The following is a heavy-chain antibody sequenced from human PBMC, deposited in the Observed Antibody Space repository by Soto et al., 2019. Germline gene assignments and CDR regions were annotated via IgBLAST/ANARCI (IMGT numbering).Heavy chain of an antibody. CDR3: ATSPLISSGYSAPRF. CDR1: GGSFSGYY. D-gene: IGHD3-22*01. J-gene: IGHJ4*02. CDR2: INHSGST. Sequence: PSETQSLTCAVYGGSFSGYYWSWIRQPPGKGLEWIGEINHSGSTNYNPSLKSRVTISVDTSKNQFSLKLSSVTAADTAVYYCATSPLISSGYSAPRFWGQGTLVTVSS. V-gene: IGHV4-34*01.